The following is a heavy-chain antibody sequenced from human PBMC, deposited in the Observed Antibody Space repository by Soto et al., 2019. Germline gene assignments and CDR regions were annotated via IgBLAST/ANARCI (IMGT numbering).Heavy chain of an antibody. CDR3: AREASTNYYYYYGMDV. V-gene: IGHV1-18*01. Sequence: GASVKVSCKASGYTFTSYGISWVRQAPGQGLEWMGWIIANNGNTNYAQKIQGRVTMTTDESTSTAYMELSSLRSEDTAVYYCAREASTNYYYYYGMDVWGQGTTVTVSS. CDR2: IIANNGNT. CDR1: GYTFTSYG. J-gene: IGHJ6*02.